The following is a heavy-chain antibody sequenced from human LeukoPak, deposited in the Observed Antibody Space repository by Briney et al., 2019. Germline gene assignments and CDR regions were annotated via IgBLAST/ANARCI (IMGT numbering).Heavy chain of an antibody. CDR3: ASMTTMTRYFDY. J-gene: IGHJ4*02. D-gene: IGHD4-17*01. CDR2: IYYSGST. V-gene: IGHV4-30-4*01. CDR1: GGSISSGDYY. Sequence: PSETLSLTCTVSGGSISSGDYYWSWIRQPPGKGLEWIGYIYYSGSTYYNPSLKSRVTISVDTSKNQFSLKLSSVTAADTAVYYCASMTTMTRYFDYWGQGTLVTVSS.